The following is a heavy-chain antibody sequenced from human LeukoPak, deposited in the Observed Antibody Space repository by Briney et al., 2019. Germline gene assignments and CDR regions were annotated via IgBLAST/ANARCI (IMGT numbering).Heavy chain of an antibody. J-gene: IGHJ4*02. CDR1: AFTLSRYA. V-gene: IGHV3-23*01. D-gene: IGHD3-22*01. Sequence: PGGSLSLSCTAYAFTLSRYAMSWVRQAAGEGLEWVSSISGSATNTNSGAAVKGRFPIYRDNTKNTMYLQMNSLKADDTAVYYCAKQGYDCWGQGPLVIVSS. CDR2: ISGSATNT. CDR3: AKQGYDC.